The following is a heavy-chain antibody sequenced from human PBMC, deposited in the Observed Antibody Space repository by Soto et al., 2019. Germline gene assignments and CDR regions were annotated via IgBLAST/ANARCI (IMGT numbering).Heavy chain of an antibody. CDR1: GGTFSSYA. CDR3: ARSQGGSSSLDIYYYYYYGMDV. J-gene: IGHJ6*02. CDR2: IIPIFGTA. D-gene: IGHD2-15*01. Sequence: QVQLVQSGAEVKKPGSSVKVSCKAPGGTFSSYAISWVRQAPGQGLEWMGGIIPIFGTAKYAQKFQGRVTITAAESTSTGYRELSRLRSEDTAVYYCARSQGGSSSLDIYYYYYYGMDVWGQGTTVTVSS. V-gene: IGHV1-69*01.